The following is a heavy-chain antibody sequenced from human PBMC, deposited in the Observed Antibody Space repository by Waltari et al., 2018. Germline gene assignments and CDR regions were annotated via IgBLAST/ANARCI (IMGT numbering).Heavy chain of an antibody. V-gene: IGHV4-39*01. CDR2: IYYSGST. CDR1: GGSISSSSYY. J-gene: IGHJ5*02. CDR3: ARQKRRNWFDL. Sequence: QLQLQESGPGLVKPSETLSLTCTVSGGSISSSSYYWGWIRQPPGKGLEWIGSIYYSGSTYYNPSLKSRVTISVDTSKNQFSLKLSSVTAADTAVYYCARQKRRNWFDLWGQGTLVTVSS.